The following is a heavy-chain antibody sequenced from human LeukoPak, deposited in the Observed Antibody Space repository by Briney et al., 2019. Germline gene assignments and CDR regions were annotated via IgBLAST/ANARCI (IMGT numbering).Heavy chain of an antibody. J-gene: IGHJ4*02. CDR3: AKSGGSYGVPEFDY. CDR2: HSGSGDST. V-gene: IGHV3-23*01. D-gene: IGHD1-26*01. Sequence: GGSLRLLCAASGFPFCNFAVRWVRRAPGKGLEGGSDHSGSGDSTHYADSVKGRVTISKDNSKNTVYLQRSSLKAEDTAIYYCAKSGGSYGVPEFDYWGQGTLVTVSS. CDR1: GFPFCNFA.